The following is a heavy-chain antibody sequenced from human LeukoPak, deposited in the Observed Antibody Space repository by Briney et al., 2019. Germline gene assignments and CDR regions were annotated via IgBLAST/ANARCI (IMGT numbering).Heavy chain of an antibody. J-gene: IGHJ6*03. V-gene: IGHV4-39*07. Sequence: SETLSLTCTVSGGSISSSSYYWGWIRQPPGKGLEWIGEINHSGSTNYNPSLKSRVTISVDTSKNQFSLKLSSVTAADTAVYYCARVYCSRWLGYYYYYYMDVWGKGTTVTVSS. D-gene: IGHD2-2*01. CDR3: ARVYCSRWLGYYYYYYMDV. CDR2: INHSGST. CDR1: GGSISSSSYY.